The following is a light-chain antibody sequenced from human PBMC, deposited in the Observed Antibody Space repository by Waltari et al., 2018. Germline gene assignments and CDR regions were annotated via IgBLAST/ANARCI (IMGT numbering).Light chain of an antibody. CDR3: GQGTHLYS. CDR1: SNGNTY. J-gene: IGKJ2*03. CDR2: QVS. Sequence: SNGNTYLSWYQQKPGQPPRLLIYQVSNRYSGVPDRFSGSGAGTDFTLKISRVEAEDVGIYYCGQGTHLYSFGQGTKVEIK. V-gene: IGKV2-30*01.